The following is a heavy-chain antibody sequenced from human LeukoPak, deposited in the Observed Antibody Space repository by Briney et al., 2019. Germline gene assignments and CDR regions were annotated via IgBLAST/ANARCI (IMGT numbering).Heavy chain of an antibody. Sequence: GRSLRLSCEASGFTFSSYGMHWVRQAPGKGLEWVAVIWYDGSNKYYADSVKGRFTISRDNSKNTLCLQMNSLRAEDTAVYYCAREEGYKCSGGSCHRQGLVDYWGQGTLVTVSS. V-gene: IGHV3-33*01. J-gene: IGHJ4*02. CDR2: IWYDGSNK. D-gene: IGHD2-15*01. CDR3: AREEGYKCSGGSCHRQGLVDY. CDR1: GFTFSSYG.